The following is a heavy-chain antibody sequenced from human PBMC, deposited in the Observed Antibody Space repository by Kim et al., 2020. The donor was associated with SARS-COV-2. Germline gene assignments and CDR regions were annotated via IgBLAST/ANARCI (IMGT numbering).Heavy chain of an antibody. CDR2: VDYSGTT. CDR3: ARGSPSLGH. CDR1: GASMRSSGYN. J-gene: IGHJ4*02. V-gene: IGHV4-31*03. D-gene: IGHD3-16*01. Sequence: SETLSLTCTVSGASMRSSGYNYNWFRHHPGKGLEWIGYVDYSGTTYFTPSLKSRVSISIDTSNNQFSLRLSSVTAADTAVYYCARGSPSLGHWGQGTLVTVSS.